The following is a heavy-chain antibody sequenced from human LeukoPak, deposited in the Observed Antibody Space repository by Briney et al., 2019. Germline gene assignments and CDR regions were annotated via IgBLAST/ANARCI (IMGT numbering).Heavy chain of an antibody. Sequence: GGSLRLSCVLSGLNIRNYWMHWVRQAPGKGLVWVSRMNDDGSGISYADSVKGRFTISRDHAKNTLYLQMNSLRAEDTAVYYCARETTVSREWYFDLWGRGTLVTVAS. CDR3: ARETTVSREWYFDL. CDR2: MNDDGSGI. CDR1: GLNIRNYW. V-gene: IGHV3-74*01. D-gene: IGHD4-17*01. J-gene: IGHJ2*01.